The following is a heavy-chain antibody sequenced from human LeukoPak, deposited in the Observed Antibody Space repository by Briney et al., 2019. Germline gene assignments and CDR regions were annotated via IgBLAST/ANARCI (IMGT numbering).Heavy chain of an antibody. CDR1: GGSISSGDYY. V-gene: IGHV4-30-4*01. CDR3: ARPYYYDSRIDP. CDR2: MYYSGST. Sequence: SQTLSLTCTVSGGSISSGDYYWSWIRQPPGKGLEWIAYMYYSGSTYYNPSLKGRVTMSADTSKNQLSLKLSSVTAADTAVYYCARPYYYDSRIDPWGQGILVTVSS. D-gene: IGHD3-22*01. J-gene: IGHJ5*02.